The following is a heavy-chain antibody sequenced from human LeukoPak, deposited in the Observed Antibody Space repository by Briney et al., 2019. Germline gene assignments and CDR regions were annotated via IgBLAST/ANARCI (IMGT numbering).Heavy chain of an antibody. CDR3: AKDASDTGYYFDY. CDR1: GFTFSSYA. V-gene: IGHV3-23*01. CDR2: IIGSGVTT. D-gene: IGHD1-14*01. J-gene: IGHJ4*02. Sequence: GGSLRLSCAGSGFTFSSYAMRWARQAPGKGLEWVSTIIGSGVTTYYADSVKGRFTISRDNSKNTLYLQVNSLRAEDTAVYYCAKDASDTGYYFDYWGQGTLVTVSS.